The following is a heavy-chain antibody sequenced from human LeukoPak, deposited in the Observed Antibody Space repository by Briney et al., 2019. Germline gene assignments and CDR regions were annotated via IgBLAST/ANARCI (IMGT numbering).Heavy chain of an antibody. CDR2: IYYSGST. CDR1: AGSISSSSYY. CDR3: ARRAALTVTIYYYYGMDV. D-gene: IGHD4-17*01. Sequence: SETLSLTCTVSAGSISSSSYYWGWIRQPPGKGLEWIGSIYYSGSTYYNPSLKSRVTISVDTSKNQFSLKLSSVTAADTAVYYCARRAALTVTIYYYYGMDVWGQGTTVTVSS. V-gene: IGHV4-39*01. J-gene: IGHJ6*02.